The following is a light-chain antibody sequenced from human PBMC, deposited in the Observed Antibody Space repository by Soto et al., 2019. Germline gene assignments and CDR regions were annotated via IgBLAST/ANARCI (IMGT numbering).Light chain of an antibody. Sequence: DVQMTQSPSSLSASVGDRVTITCRASQSISSCLNWYQQKPGKAPKLLIYGASNLQSGVPSRFSGSESGTDFILTISILQPEDFATYICQQIYVAPVTFGQGTKVEVK. CDR3: QQIYVAPVT. CDR1: QSISSC. CDR2: GAS. V-gene: IGKV1-39*01. J-gene: IGKJ1*01.